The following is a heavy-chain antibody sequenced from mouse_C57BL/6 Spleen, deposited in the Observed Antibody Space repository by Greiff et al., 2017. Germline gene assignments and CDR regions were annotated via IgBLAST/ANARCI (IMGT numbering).Heavy chain of an antibody. CDR2: ISDGGSYT. D-gene: IGHD1-1*01. V-gene: IGHV5-4*01. Sequence: EVKLMESGGGLVKPGGSLKLSCAASGFTFSSYAMSWVRQTPEKRLEWVATISDGGSYTYYPDNVKGRFTISRDNAKNNLYLQMSHLKSEDTAMYYCARDNYYGRYFDYWGQGTTLTVSS. CDR3: ARDNYYGRYFDY. CDR1: GFTFSSYA. J-gene: IGHJ2*01.